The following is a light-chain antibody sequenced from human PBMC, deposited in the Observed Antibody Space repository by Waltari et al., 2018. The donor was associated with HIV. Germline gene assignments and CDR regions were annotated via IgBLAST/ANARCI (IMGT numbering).Light chain of an antibody. J-gene: IGKJ2*01. CDR1: HSILYRS. CDR2: WAS. V-gene: IGKV4-1*01. Sequence: DGGGSQSRDSLGVSLGERATLNCKSSHSILYRSRAWYQQKPGQLPKLLIYWASTRDSGVPDRFSGSGSGTDFTLTLSTLQTEDVAVYYCQKYYSVPSTFGQGTKLQIK. CDR3: QKYYSVPST.